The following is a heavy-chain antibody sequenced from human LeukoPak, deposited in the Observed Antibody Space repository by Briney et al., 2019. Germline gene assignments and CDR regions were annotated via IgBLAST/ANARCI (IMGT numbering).Heavy chain of an antibody. V-gene: IGHV3-21*01. J-gene: IGHJ4*02. Sequence: GGSLRLSCAASGFTVSSNYMSWVRQAPGKGLEWVSTITTSSSYIYYADSVKGRFTISRDNAKNSLYLQMNSLRAEDTAVYYCARDLGGYSYGSHFDYWGQGTLVTVSS. D-gene: IGHD5-18*01. CDR2: ITTSSSYI. CDR1: GFTVSSNY. CDR3: ARDLGGYSYGSHFDY.